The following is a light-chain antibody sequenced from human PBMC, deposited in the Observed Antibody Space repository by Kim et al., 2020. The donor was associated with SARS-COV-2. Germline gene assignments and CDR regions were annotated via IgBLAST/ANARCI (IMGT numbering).Light chain of an antibody. CDR2: LGS. CDR1: QSLLGGNGKNY. Sequence: DIVMAQSPLSLPVTPGEPASISCRSSQSLLGGNGKNYLDWYLQKPGQSPQLLIYLGSSRASGVPDSFSGSGSGTDFTLQISRVEAEDVGVYYCMQTLQTPLTFGPGTKVDIK. J-gene: IGKJ3*01. CDR3: MQTLQTPLT. V-gene: IGKV2-28*01.